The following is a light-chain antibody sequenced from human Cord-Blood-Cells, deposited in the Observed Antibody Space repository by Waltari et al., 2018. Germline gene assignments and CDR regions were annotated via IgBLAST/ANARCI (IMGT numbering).Light chain of an antibody. CDR3: QSYDSSLSGVV. CDR2: GNS. CDR1: SPNIGAGYD. J-gene: IGLJ2*01. Sequence: QSVLTQPPSVSGAPGQRVTISCTGSSPNIGAGYDVHWYQQLPGTAPKLLIYGNSNRPSGVPDRVSGSKSGTSASLAITGLQAEDEADYYCQSYDSSLSGVVFGGGTKLTVL. V-gene: IGLV1-40*01.